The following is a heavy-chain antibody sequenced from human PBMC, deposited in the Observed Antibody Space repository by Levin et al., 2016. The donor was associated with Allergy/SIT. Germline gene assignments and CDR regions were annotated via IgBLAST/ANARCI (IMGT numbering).Heavy chain of an antibody. Sequence: SETLSLTCTVSGISISVHYWSWIRQPPGKGLEWIGSIYYTGSTNSNSSLTSRVIISVDTSKNQFSLKLSSVTAADTAVYCCARSPDYGDYHFDYWGQGTLVTVSS. V-gene: IGHV4-59*11. CDR1: GISISVHY. CDR3: ARSPDYGDYHFDY. J-gene: IGHJ4*02. CDR2: IYYTGST. D-gene: IGHD4-17*01.